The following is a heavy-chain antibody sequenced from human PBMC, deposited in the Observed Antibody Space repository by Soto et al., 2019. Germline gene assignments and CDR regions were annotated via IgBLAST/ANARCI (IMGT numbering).Heavy chain of an antibody. D-gene: IGHD3-22*01. CDR2: MSYDGTIK. V-gene: IGHV3-30-3*01. J-gene: IGHJ3*01. Sequence: GGSLRLSCAASGFLFHTYVMHWVRQAPGKGLEWAAVMSYDGTIKYYLDSVKGRFTISRDNSKNTLYLQMTGLRPEDTAVYYCARQNYYDSDSFNYWGALDLWGPGTMVTVSS. CDR3: ARQNYYDSDSFNYWGALDL. CDR1: GFLFHTYV.